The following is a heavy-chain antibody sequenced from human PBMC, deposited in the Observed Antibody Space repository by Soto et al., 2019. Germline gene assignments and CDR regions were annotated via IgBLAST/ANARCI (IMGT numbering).Heavy chain of an antibody. V-gene: IGHV1-2*04. J-gene: IGHJ3*02. CDR1: GYTLTGYY. CDR2: INPNSGGT. CDR3: ARGTGYYDSSGYYLDAFDI. D-gene: IGHD3-22*01. Sequence: ASVKVSCKASGYTLTGYYMHWVRQAPGQGLEWMGWINPNSGGTNYAQKFQGWVTMTRDTSISTAYMELSRLRSDDTAVYYCARGTGYYDSSGYYLDAFDIWGQGTMVTVSS.